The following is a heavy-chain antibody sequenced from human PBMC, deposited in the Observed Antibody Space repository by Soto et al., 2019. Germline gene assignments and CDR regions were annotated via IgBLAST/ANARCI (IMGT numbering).Heavy chain of an antibody. J-gene: IGHJ4*02. V-gene: IGHV1-18*01. CDR1: GYVFTSFG. CDR3: ARDEPWDDSGGIVSQFNY. D-gene: IGHD6-19*01. Sequence: QVQLVQSGAEMQKPGASVKVSCKASGYVFTSFGVSWVRQAPGQGLEWMGWISVYNGNTNYAQKFQGRVTMTTDTSTSTAYMDLRSPRSDDTAVYYCARDEPWDDSGGIVSQFNYWGQGTLVTVSS. CDR2: ISVYNGNT.